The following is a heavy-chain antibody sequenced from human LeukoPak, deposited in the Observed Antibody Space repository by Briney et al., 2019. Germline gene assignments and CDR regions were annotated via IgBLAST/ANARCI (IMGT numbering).Heavy chain of an antibody. CDR2: INHSGST. D-gene: IGHD5-12*01. Sequence: SETLSLTCAAYGGSFSGYYWSWIRQPPGKGLEWIGEINHSGSTNYNPSLKSRVTISVDTSKNQFSLKLSSVTVADTAVYYCARGRGRYSGYDYRTRTYYFAYWGQGTLVTVSS. J-gene: IGHJ4*02. CDR1: GGSFSGYY. CDR3: ARGRGRYSGYDYRTRTYYFAY. V-gene: IGHV4-34*01.